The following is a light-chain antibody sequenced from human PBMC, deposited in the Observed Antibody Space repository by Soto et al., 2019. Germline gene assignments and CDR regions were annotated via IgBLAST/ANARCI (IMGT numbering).Light chain of an antibody. V-gene: IGLV2-18*02. J-gene: IGLJ1*01. CDR2: EVN. CDR1: SSDIGTYNR. Sequence: QSALTQPASVSGSPGQSITISCIGTSSDIGTYNRVSWYQQPPGTAPKLIIYEVNNRPSGVPGRFSGSKSGNTASLIISGLQAEDEADYYCNSFTTSNTYVFGTGTKVTVL. CDR3: NSFTTSNTYV.